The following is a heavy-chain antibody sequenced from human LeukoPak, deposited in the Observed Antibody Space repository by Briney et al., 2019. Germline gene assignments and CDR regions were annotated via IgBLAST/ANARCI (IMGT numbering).Heavy chain of an antibody. V-gene: IGHV3-30*02. Sequence: GGSLRLSCAASGITFSSYGMHWVRQAPGKGLEWVAFIRYDGSNKYYADSVKGRFTISRDNSKNTLYLQMNSLRAEDTAVYYCAKDQGGSPPIDAFDIWGQGTMVTVSS. CDR1: GITFSSYG. D-gene: IGHD3-16*01. J-gene: IGHJ3*02. CDR3: AKDQGGSPPIDAFDI. CDR2: IRYDGSNK.